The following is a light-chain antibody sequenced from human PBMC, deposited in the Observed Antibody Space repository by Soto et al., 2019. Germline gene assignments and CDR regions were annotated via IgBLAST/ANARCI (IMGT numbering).Light chain of an antibody. CDR3: SSYTTSSTWV. CDR1: SSDVGGHDY. CDR2: EVS. Sequence: QSALTQPASVSGSPGQSITISCTGTSSDVGGHDYVSWYQQHPGKAPKLMIYEVSNWPSGVSNRFSGSKSGNTASLTISGLQAEDEADYYCSSYTTSSTWVFGGGTKLTVL. J-gene: IGLJ3*02. V-gene: IGLV2-14*01.